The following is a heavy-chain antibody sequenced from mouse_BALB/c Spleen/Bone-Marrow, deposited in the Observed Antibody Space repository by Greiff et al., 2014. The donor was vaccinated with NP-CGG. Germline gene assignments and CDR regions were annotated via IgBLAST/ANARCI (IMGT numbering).Heavy chain of an antibody. CDR2: IDPANGNT. J-gene: IGHJ3*01. D-gene: IGHD1-1*01. Sequence: EVKLLESGAELVKPGASVKLSCTASGFNIKDTYMHWVKQRPEQGLEWIGRIDPANGNTKYDPKFQGKATITADTSSNTAYLQLRSLTSEDTAVYYCAIYYYGSSGFAYWGQGTLVTVSA. V-gene: IGHV14-3*02. CDR3: AIYYYGSSGFAY. CDR1: GFNIKDTY.